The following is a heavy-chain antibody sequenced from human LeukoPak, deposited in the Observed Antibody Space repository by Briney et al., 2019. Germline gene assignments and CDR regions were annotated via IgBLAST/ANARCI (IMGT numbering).Heavy chain of an antibody. V-gene: IGHV3-53*01. CDR3: ARVASGGDYVYGDAFDI. J-gene: IGHJ3*02. D-gene: IGHD4-17*01. CDR1: GFTVSSNY. Sequence: GGSLRLSCAASGFTVSSNYTSWVRQAPGKGLEWVSVIYSGGSTYYADSVKGRFTISRDNSKNTLYLQMNSLRAEDTAVYYCARVASGGDYVYGDAFDIWGQGTMVTVSS. CDR2: IYSGGST.